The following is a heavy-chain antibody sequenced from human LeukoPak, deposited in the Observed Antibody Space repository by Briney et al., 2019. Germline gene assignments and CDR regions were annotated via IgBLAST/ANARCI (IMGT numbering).Heavy chain of an antibody. CDR2: ISSGGTYV. CDR3: ARDPGYSNSPYYLDY. D-gene: IGHD5-12*01. J-gene: IGHJ4*02. CDR1: GFTFKTYS. Sequence: GGSLRLSCVVSGFTFKTYSMNWVRQAPGKGLEWVSSISSGGTYVDYADSVKGRFTISRDNAKNSLYLQMNSLRAEDTAVFYCARDPGYSNSPYYLDYWGQGILVTVSS. V-gene: IGHV3-21*01.